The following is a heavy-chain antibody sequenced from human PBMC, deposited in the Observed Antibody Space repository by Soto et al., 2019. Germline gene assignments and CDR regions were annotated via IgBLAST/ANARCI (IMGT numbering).Heavy chain of an antibody. D-gene: IGHD4-17*01. J-gene: IGHJ4*02. V-gene: IGHV4-59*11. CDR2: GYYSGST. Sequence: SETLSLTCTVSGTSMSGHFWSWMRQPPGKGLEWIGYGYYSGSTLYNPSLKSRVTISLDTSKNHFSLRLSHVTAEDTAVYYCARDYGVAGIDHWGQGTLVTVSS. CDR3: ARDYGVAGIDH. CDR1: GTSMSGHF.